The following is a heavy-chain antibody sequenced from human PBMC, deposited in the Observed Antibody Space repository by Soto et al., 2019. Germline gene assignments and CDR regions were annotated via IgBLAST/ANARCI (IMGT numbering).Heavy chain of an antibody. CDR2: ISAYNGNT. D-gene: IGHD2-2*01. J-gene: IGHJ4*02. V-gene: IGHV1-18*01. CDR3: ARDEAVVPAALDY. Sequence: ASVKGSCKAAGDTFTSYGISWVRQAPGQGLEWMGWISAYNGNTSYAQKFQGRVTMTRDTSTSTVYMELSSLRSEDTAVYYCARDEAVVPAALDYWGQGTLVTVSS. CDR1: GDTFTSYG.